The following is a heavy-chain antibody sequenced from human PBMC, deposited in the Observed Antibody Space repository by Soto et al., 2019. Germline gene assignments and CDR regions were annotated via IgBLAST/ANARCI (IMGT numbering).Heavy chain of an antibody. J-gene: IGHJ6*03. CDR2: ISAYNGKT. Sequence: ASVKVSCKASGYTFINYGISWVRQAPGQGLEWMGWISAYNGKTNYAQKLQGRVTMTTDTSTSTAYMELRSLRSDDTAVYYCARSQAIYVGFQYYYYMDVWGKGTTVTVSS. CDR1: GYTFINYG. CDR3: ARSQAIYVGFQYYYYMDV. D-gene: IGHD3-9*01. V-gene: IGHV1-18*01.